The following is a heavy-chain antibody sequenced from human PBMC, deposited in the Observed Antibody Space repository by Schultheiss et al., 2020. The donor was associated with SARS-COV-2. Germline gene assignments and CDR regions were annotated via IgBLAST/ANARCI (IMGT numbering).Heavy chain of an antibody. CDR1: GFTFSNSD. CDR2: VSWNGSRT. Sequence: GGSLRLSCAASGFTFSNSDMNWVRQAPGKGLEWVSGVSWNGSRTHYADSVKGRFIISRDNSRNFLYQQMNSLRPEDMAVYYCARNHCSSTSCIENYWGQGTLVTVSS. CDR3: ARNHCSSTSCIENY. J-gene: IGHJ4*02. D-gene: IGHD2-2*01. V-gene: IGHV3-19*01.